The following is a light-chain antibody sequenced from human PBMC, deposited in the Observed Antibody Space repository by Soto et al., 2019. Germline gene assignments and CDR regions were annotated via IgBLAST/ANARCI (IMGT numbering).Light chain of an antibody. CDR3: CSYAGSSTVI. J-gene: IGLJ2*01. CDR2: EDT. V-gene: IGLV2-23*01. Sequence: QSVLTQPASVSGSPGQSIAISCTGTSSDVGRYNLVSWYQQHPGKAPKLIIYEDTKRPSGVSNRFSASKSENTASLTISGLQAEDEAHYHCCSYAGSSTVIFGGGTKLTVL. CDR1: SSDVGRYNL.